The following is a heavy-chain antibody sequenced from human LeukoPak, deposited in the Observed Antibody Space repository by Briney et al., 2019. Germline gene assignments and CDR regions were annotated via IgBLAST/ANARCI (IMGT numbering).Heavy chain of an antibody. Sequence: PSETLSLTCTVSGGSISSHYWSWIRQPPGKGLEWIGYNYYSGSTNYNPSLKSRVTISVDTSKNQFSLKLSSVTAADTAVYYCARGRAAAGFDPWGQGTLVTVSS. CDR1: GGSISSHY. CDR2: NYYSGST. D-gene: IGHD6-13*01. J-gene: IGHJ5*02. CDR3: ARGRAAAGFDP. V-gene: IGHV4-59*11.